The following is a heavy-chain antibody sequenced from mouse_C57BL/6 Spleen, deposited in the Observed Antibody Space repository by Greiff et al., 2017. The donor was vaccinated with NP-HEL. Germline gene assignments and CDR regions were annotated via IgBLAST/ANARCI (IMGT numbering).Heavy chain of an antibody. V-gene: IGHV1-59*01. D-gene: IGHD2-4*01. J-gene: IGHJ4*01. Sequence: QVQLQQPGAELVRPGTSVKLSCKASGYTFTSYWMHWVKQRPGQGLEWIGVIDPSDSYTNYNQKFKGKATLTVDTSSSTAYMQLSSLSSEDSAVYYCAKNPPHDFTTLYAMDYWGQGTSVTVSS. CDR3: AKNPPHDFTTLYAMDY. CDR2: IDPSDSYT. CDR1: GYTFTSYW.